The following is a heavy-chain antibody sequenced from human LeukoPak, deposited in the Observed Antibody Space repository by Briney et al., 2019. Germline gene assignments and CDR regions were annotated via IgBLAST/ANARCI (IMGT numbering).Heavy chain of an antibody. CDR3: ARGTSRYMDV. D-gene: IGHD1/OR15-1a*01. V-gene: IGHV3-74*01. CDR1: GFTFSDYW. CDR2: INSGGSGR. J-gene: IGHJ6*03. Sequence: GGSLRLSCAASGFTFSDYWMHWVRPVPGKGLVWVSRINSGGSGRSSADSVKGRFTISRDNGKNTLYLQMSSLSAEDTAVYYCARGTSRYMDVWGKGTTVTVSS.